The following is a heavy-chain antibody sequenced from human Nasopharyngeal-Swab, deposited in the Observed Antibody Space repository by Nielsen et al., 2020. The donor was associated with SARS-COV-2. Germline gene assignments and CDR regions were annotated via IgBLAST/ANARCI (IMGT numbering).Heavy chain of an antibody. D-gene: IGHD5-12*01. Sequence: SETLSLTCAVSGGSIGSSNWWSWVRLPPGKGLEWIGEIDHSWSTNYNRSLKSRVTISLDKSKNQFSLKLNYVTAADTDVYNCARVGYSGYDYPLYFDYWGQGTLVTVSS. J-gene: IGHJ4*02. CDR3: ARVGYSGYDYPLYFDY. CDR2: IDHSWST. CDR1: GGSIGSSNW. V-gene: IGHV4-4*02.